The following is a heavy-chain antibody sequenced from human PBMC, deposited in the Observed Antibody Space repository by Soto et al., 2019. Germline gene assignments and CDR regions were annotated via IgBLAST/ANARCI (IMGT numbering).Heavy chain of an antibody. Sequence: GGSLRLSCAASGLTFSDFGMSWVRQAPGKGLEWVSVISASGDATYYAASVKGRFTLSRDNSKNTLYLQMNSLTVADTAVYYCAKKVTIYAVDPADYWGQGTQVTVSS. J-gene: IGHJ4*02. V-gene: IGHV3-23*01. CDR1: GLTFSDFG. D-gene: IGHD3-3*01. CDR2: ISASGDAT. CDR3: AKKVTIYAVDPADY.